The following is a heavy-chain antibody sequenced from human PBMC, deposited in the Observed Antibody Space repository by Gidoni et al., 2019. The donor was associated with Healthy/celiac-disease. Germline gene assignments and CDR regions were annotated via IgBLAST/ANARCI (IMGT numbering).Heavy chain of an antibody. CDR1: GFTFSSYS. D-gene: IGHD5-12*01. V-gene: IGHV3-21*01. J-gene: IGHJ4*02. Sequence: EVQLVASGGGRVKPGGSLRLSCAASGFTFSSYSMNWVRQAPGKGLEWASSISSSSMYIYYADSVKGRYTITRDNAKNSLYLQRNSLRAEDTAVYYCARDWEVATTYFDYWGQGTLVTVSS. CDR2: ISSSSMYI. CDR3: ARDWEVATTYFDY.